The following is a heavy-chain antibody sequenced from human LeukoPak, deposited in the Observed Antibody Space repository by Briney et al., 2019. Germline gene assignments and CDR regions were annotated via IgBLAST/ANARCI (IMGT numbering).Heavy chain of an antibody. V-gene: IGHV3-23*01. CDR1: GFTFSSYA. CDR3: AKAVRGPDILTGYYTCGYFDY. CDR2: ISGSGGST. Sequence: GGSLRLSCAASGFTFSSYAMSWVRQAPGKGLEWVSAISGSGGSTYYTDSVKGRFTISRDNSKNTLYLQMNSLRAEDTAVYYCAKAVRGPDILTGYYTCGYFDYWGQGALVTVSS. J-gene: IGHJ4*02. D-gene: IGHD3-9*01.